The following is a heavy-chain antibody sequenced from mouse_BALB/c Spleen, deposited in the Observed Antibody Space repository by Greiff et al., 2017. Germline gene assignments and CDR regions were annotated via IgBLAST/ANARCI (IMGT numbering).Heavy chain of an antibody. D-gene: IGHD1-1*01. CDR3: AREDYGSSFSFAY. CDR2: ISSGGST. Sequence: EVQLVESGGGLVKPGGSLKLSCAASGFTFSSYAMSWVRQTPEKRLEWVASISSGGSTYYPDSVKGRFTISRDNARNILYLQMSSLRSEDTAMYYCAREDYGSSFSFAYWGQGTLVTVSA. J-gene: IGHJ3*01. CDR1: GFTFSSYA. V-gene: IGHV5-6-5*01.